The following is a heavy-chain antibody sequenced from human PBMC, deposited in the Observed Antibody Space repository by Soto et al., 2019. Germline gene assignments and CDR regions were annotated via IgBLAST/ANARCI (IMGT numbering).Heavy chain of an antibody. CDR2: INQDGSEK. V-gene: IGHV3-7*01. CDR3: ARAIAAAGSY. J-gene: IGHJ4*02. Sequence: GGSLRLSCAVSGFTFSPYWKSWVRQAPGKGLEWVANINQDGSEKYFVDSVKGRFTISRDNAQNSVYLQMNSLRAEDTAVYYCARAIAAAGSYWGQGTLVTVSS. D-gene: IGHD6-13*01. CDR1: GFTFSPYW.